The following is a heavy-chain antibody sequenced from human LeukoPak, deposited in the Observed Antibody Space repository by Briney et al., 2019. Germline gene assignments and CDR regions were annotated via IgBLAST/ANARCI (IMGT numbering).Heavy chain of an antibody. CDR1: GGSISSYY. Sequence: PSETLSLTCTVSGGSISSYYWSWIRQPPGKGLEWIGYIYYSGSTNYNPSLKSRVTISVDTSKNQFSLKLSSVTAADTAVYYCAREPLGGSLSELGFDPWGQGTLVTVSS. V-gene: IGHV4-59*01. CDR3: AREPLGGSLSELGFDP. CDR2: IYYSGST. J-gene: IGHJ5*02. D-gene: IGHD4-23*01.